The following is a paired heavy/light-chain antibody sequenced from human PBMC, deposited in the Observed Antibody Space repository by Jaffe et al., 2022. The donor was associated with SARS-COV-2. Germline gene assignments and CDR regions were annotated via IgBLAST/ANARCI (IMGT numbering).Light chain of an antibody. CDR2: AAS. Sequence: DIQMTQSPSSLSASVGDRVTITCRASQGIRNDLTWYQQKPGKAPKRLIYAASSLESGVPSRFSGSGSGTEFTLTISSLQPEDFATYYCLQHKSYPRTFGQGTKVEIK. J-gene: IGKJ1*01. V-gene: IGKV1-17*01. CDR1: QGIRND. CDR3: LQHKSYPRT.
Heavy chain of an antibody. Sequence: QVQLLESGPGLVKPSQTLSLTCTVSRDSMTSGSFYWSWIRQPAGKGLEWIGHIYAGGSTTYNPSLKSRVAISVDTSKNQFSLNVTSVTAADTAVYFCARDPFRPRSFGMDVWGRGTTVTVSS. CDR1: RDSMTSGSFY. D-gene: IGHD6-6*01. CDR3: ARDPFRPRSFGMDV. CDR2: IYAGGST. V-gene: IGHV4-61*02. J-gene: IGHJ6*02.